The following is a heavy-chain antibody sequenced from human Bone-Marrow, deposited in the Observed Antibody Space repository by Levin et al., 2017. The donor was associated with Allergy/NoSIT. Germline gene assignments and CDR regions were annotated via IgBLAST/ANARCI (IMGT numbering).Heavy chain of an antibody. CDR2: IIAGETTI. Sequence: GGSLRLSCAASEFSLSGYYMTWIRQAPGKGLEWVSYIIAGETTILYADSVKGRFTMSRDSAKNSLYLQMNSLRVEDTAVYYCARSNYGLDVWGQGTAVTVSS. CDR1: EFSLSGYY. J-gene: IGHJ6*02. CDR3: ARSNYGLDV. V-gene: IGHV3-11*01.